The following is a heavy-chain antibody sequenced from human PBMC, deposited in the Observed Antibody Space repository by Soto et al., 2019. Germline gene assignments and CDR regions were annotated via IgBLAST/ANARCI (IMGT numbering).Heavy chain of an antibody. CDR1: GFSFDNFA. J-gene: IGHJ3*02. CDR2: ISSNSGNI. V-gene: IGHV3-9*01. D-gene: IGHD6-19*01. Sequence: EVQLVEPGGGIVEPGRSLRLSCAASGFSFDNFAMHWVRQAPGKGLVWVSSISSNSGNIGYADSVKGRFTISRDNAKNSLYLEMNSLRVEDTALYYCAKGGSSSWLRDGLHIWGQGTMVTASS. CDR3: AKGGSSSWLRDGLHI.